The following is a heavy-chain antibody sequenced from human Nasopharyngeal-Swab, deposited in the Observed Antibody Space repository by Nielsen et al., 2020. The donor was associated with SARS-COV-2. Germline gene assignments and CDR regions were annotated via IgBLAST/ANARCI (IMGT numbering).Heavy chain of an antibody. J-gene: IGHJ6*03. D-gene: IGHD1-26*01. CDR3: ARVGGDYYYYYYMDV. V-gene: IGHV4-30-2*01. CDR2: IYHSGST. Sequence: WIRQPPGKGLEWIGYIYHSGSTYYNPSLKSRVTISVDRSKNQFSLKLSSVTAADTAVYYCARVGGDYYYYYYMDVWGKGTLVTVSS.